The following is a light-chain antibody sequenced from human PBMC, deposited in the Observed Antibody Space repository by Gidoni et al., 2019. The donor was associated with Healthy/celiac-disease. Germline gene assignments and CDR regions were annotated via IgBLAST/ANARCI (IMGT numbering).Light chain of an antibody. CDR2: DAS. CDR3: EQYDNVPYT. Sequence: GDRVTITCQASQDISNYLNWNQQKPGKAPKLLIYDASNLETGVRSKFSGSGSGTDLTFTIRSVQPEDSATYYCEQYDNVPYTVGQGTKLKIK. CDR1: QDISNY. V-gene: IGKV1-33*01. J-gene: IGKJ2*01.